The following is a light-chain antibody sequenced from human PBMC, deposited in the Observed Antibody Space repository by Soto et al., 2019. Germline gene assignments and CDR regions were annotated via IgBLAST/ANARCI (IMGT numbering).Light chain of an antibody. Sequence: AIPMTQSPSSLSASTGDRVTITCRASQGISSYLAWYRQKPGKAPKLLIYAASTLQSGVPSRFSGSGSGTDFTLTISCLQSEDFATYYCQQYSSYPWTFGQGTKVEIK. CDR3: QQYSSYPWT. J-gene: IGKJ1*01. V-gene: IGKV1-8*01. CDR1: QGISSY. CDR2: AAS.